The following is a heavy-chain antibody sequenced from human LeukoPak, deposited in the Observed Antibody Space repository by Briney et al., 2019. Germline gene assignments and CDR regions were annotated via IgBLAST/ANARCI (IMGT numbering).Heavy chain of an antibody. CDR2: ISGGGSST. J-gene: IGHJ4*02. V-gene: IGHV3-23*01. Sequence: GGSLRLSCAASGFTFSSYAMSSVRQAPGKGLECVSSISGGGSSTYYADSVKGRFTISRDNSKNTLYLQMNRLRAEDTAVYYCAKSAGGRGDPIDYWGQGTLVTVSS. CDR1: GFTFSSYA. CDR3: AKSAGGRGDPIDY.